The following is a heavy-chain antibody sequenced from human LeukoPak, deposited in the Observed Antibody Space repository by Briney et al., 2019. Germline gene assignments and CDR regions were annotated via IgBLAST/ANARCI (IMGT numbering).Heavy chain of an antibody. V-gene: IGHV1-18*01. D-gene: IGHD2-2*01. J-gene: IGHJ3*02. Sequence: GAPVKVSCKASGYTFTSYAITWVRQAPGQGLEWMGWISAYNGNTNYAPNLQGRVTMTTDTSTSTAYMELSSLRSEDTAVYYCAREVRYCSSTSCPILRGAFDIWGQGTMVTVPS. CDR3: AREVRYCSSTSCPILRGAFDI. CDR2: ISAYNGNT. CDR1: GYTFTSYA.